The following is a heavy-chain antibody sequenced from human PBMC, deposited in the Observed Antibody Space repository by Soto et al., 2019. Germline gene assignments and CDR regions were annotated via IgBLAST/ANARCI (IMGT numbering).Heavy chain of an antibody. D-gene: IGHD3-9*01. CDR2: IAYSLST. J-gene: IGHJ4*02. Sequence: PSQARCLRCTGSDGSTSRGGYYGCCIRQAPKKGLEWIASIAYSLSTYYNPTLKSRLIRSVDTSKSQFSLKLSSVTAADTAVYYCVRFWPPPYSDALTDYPDAFASWGQGPLVT. V-gene: IGHV4-39*01. CDR3: VRFWPPPYSDALTDYPDAFAS. CDR1: DGSTSRGGYY.